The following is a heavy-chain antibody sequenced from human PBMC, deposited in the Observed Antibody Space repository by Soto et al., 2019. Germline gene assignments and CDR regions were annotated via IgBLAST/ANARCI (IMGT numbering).Heavy chain of an antibody. CDR1: GGTFNTYA. V-gene: IGHV1-69*13. CDR2: VIPLFNTP. J-gene: IGHJ6*02. CDR3: AIGLGATVYYGMDV. D-gene: IGHD1-26*01. Sequence: ASVKVSCKASGGTFNTYAITWVRQAPGQGFEWMGGVIPLFNTPDYAQKFQGRLTITADESTSTVYLELSGLSSEDTAVYYCAIGLGATVYYGMDVWGQGTTVTVSS.